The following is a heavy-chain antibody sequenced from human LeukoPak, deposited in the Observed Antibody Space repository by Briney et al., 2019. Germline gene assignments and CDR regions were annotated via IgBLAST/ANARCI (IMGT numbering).Heavy chain of an antibody. CDR2: ISSSSSYI. J-gene: IGHJ4*02. D-gene: IGHD5-24*01. CDR1: GFTFSSYS. CDR3: ARDLEMATIFLESSDY. V-gene: IGHV3-21*01. Sequence: GGSLRLSCAASGFTFSSYSMNWVRQAPGKGLEWVSSISSSSSYIYYADSVKGRFTISRDNAKNSLYLQMNSLRAEDTAVHYCARDLEMATIFLESSDYWGQGTLVTVSS.